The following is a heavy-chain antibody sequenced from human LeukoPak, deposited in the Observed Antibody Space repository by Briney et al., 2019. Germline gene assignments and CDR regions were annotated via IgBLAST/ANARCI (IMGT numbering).Heavy chain of an antibody. V-gene: IGHV3-53*01. J-gene: IGHJ4*02. CDR1: GFTVSSNY. D-gene: IGHD4-23*01. CDR3: ARVNGGNRYFDY. Sequence: AGGSLRLSCAASGFTVSSNYMSWVRQAPGKGLEWVSVIYSGGSTYYADSVKGRFTISRDNSKNTLYLQMNSLRAEDTAVYYCARVNGGNRYFDYWGQGTPVTVPS. CDR2: IYSGGST.